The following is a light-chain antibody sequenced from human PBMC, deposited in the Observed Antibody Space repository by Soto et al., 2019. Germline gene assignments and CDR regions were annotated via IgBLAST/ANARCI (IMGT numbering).Light chain of an antibody. CDR3: QQSSNWPPVT. CDR2: DAS. J-gene: IGKJ4*01. Sequence: EIVLTQSPATLSLSPGERATLSCRASQSVSSYLAWYQQKPGQAPRLLINDASNRATGIPARFSGSGSGTDFTLTISSLEPEDFAIYYCQQSSNWPPVTFGGGTKVEIK. V-gene: IGKV3-11*01. CDR1: QSVSSY.